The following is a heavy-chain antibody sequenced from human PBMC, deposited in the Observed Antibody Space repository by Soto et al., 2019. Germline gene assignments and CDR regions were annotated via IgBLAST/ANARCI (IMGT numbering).Heavy chain of an antibody. V-gene: IGHV1-3*01. CDR1: GYTFTSYA. Sequence: QVQLVQSGAEVKKPGASVKVSCKASGYTFTSYAMHWVRQDPGQRLEWMGWINAGNGNTKYSQKFQGRVTITRDTSASTAYMELSSLRSEDTAVYYCARDQSAYDFWSGYSDPGYFDYWGQGTLVTVSS. D-gene: IGHD3-3*01. CDR3: ARDQSAYDFWSGYSDPGYFDY. CDR2: INAGNGNT. J-gene: IGHJ4*02.